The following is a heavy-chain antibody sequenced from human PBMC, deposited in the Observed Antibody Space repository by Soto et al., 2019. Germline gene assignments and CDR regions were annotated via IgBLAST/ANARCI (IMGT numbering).Heavy chain of an antibody. J-gene: IGHJ5*02. CDR1: GGSISTYY. V-gene: IGHV4-59*01. Sequence: QLQLQESGPGLVKPSETLSLTCTVSGGSISTYYWNWIRQPPGKGLEWIGDIYYSGRTNDNPSLKSRVAISVDMSQNQFSLHLSSVTPADTAVYYCARGRGYSGQRRGWFDPWGQGNLVTVSS. CDR3: ARGRGYSGQRRGWFDP. CDR2: IYYSGRT. D-gene: IGHD5-12*01.